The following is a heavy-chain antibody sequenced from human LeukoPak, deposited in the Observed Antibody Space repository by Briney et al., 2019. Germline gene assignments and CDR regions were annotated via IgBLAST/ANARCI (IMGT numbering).Heavy chain of an antibody. Sequence: GGSLRLSCAASGFTFSSYSMNWVRQAPGKGLEWVSSISSSSSYIYYADSVKGRFTISRDNAKNSLYLQMNSLRAEDTAVYYCAKDKEDIVMVVAATPTLFDYWGQGTLVTVSS. CDR2: ISSSSSYI. CDR3: AKDKEDIVMVVAATPTLFDY. V-gene: IGHV3-21*04. CDR1: GFTFSSYS. J-gene: IGHJ4*02. D-gene: IGHD2-15*01.